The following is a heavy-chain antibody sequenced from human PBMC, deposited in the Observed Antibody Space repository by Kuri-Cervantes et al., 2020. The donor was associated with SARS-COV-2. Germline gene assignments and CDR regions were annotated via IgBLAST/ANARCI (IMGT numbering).Heavy chain of an antibody. Sequence: ASVKVSCKASGYTFTSYAMHWVRQAPGQRLEWMGWINAGNGNTGYAQKFQGRVTMTRNTSISTAYMELSSLRSEDTAVYYCIVYGSGYNWFDPWGQGTLVTVSS. CDR3: IVYGSGYNWFDP. CDR2: INAGNGNT. J-gene: IGHJ5*02. V-gene: IGHV1-3*01. CDR1: GYTFTSYA. D-gene: IGHD3-10*01.